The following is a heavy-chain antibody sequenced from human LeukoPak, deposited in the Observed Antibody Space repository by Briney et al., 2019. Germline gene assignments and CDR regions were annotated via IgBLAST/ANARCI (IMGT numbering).Heavy chain of an antibody. Sequence: SQTLSLTCTVSGGSISSGGYYWSWIRQHPGKGLEWIGYIYYSGSNYYNPSLKSRVTISVDMSKNQFSLKLSSVTAADTAVYYCARGDGYNWDYWGQGTLVTVSS. D-gene: IGHD5-24*01. CDR3: ARGDGYNWDY. V-gene: IGHV4-31*03. CDR2: IYYSGSN. CDR1: GGSISSGGYY. J-gene: IGHJ4*02.